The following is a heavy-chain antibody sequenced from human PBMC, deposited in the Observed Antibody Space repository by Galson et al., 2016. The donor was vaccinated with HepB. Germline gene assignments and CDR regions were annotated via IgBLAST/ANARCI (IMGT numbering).Heavy chain of an antibody. CDR1: GYTLTQLS. V-gene: IGHV1-24*01. CDR3: ATAFSCSAGVYCDN. CDR2: FDPDDNDT. J-gene: IGHJ4*02. D-gene: IGHD2-15*01. Sequence: SVKVSCKVSGYTLTQLSIHWVRQAAGKGLEWIGGFDPDDNDTIYAEKFQGRATMTVDTNTDTAYMELSGLRSEDTAVYYCATAFSCSAGVYCDNWGQGSLVTVSS.